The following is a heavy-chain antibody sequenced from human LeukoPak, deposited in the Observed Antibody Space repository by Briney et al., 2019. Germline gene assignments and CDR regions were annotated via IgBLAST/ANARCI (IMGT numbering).Heavy chain of an antibody. V-gene: IGHV4-39*01. J-gene: IGHJ4*02. Sequence: SETLSLTCTVSGGSISSNNSYWGWIRQPPGKGLEWIGSIYYSGNTYYNASLKSQVSISIDTSKNQFSLRLTSVTAADTAVYYCARQTGSGLFILPGGQGTLVTVSS. D-gene: IGHD3/OR15-3a*01. CDR3: ARQTGSGLFILP. CDR2: IYYSGNT. CDR1: GGSISSNNSY.